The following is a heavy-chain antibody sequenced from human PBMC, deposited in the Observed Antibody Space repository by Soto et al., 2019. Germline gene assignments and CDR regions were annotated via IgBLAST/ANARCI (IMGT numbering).Heavy chain of an antibody. CDR2: IGAHNGNT. J-gene: IGHJ4*02. V-gene: IGHV1-18*01. D-gene: IGHD3-10*01. Sequence: QVQLVQSGAEVKKPGASVKVSCKASGYTFSCYGITWVRQAPGQGLEWMGWIGAHNGNTKYAQKLQGRVTMTTDTSTSTAYMELRSLRSDDTAVYYCARAALTYYSSGSYSDYWGQGTLVTVSS. CDR3: ARAALTYYSSGSYSDY. CDR1: GYTFSCYG.